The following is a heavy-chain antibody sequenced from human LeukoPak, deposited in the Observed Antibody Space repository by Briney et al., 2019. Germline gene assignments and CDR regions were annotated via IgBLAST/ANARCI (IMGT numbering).Heavy chain of an antibody. CDR1: GYTFTSYW. V-gene: IGHV5-51*01. Sequence: GESLKISCKGSGYTFTSYWIGWVRQMPGKGLEWMGIIYPGDSETRYSPSFQGQVTISADRSISTAYPHWSSLKASDTAMYYCARHHSSSWQIDYWGQGTLVTVSS. CDR3: ARHHSSSWQIDY. J-gene: IGHJ4*02. CDR2: IYPGDSET. D-gene: IGHD6-13*01.